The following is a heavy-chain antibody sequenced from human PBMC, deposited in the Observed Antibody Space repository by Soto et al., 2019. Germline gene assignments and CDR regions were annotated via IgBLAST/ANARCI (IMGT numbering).Heavy chain of an antibody. D-gene: IGHD3-3*01. J-gene: IGHJ4*02. CDR2: ISYDGSNK. Sequence: QVQLVESGGGVVQPGRSLRLSCAASGFTFSSYGMHWVRQAPGKGLEWVAVISYDGSNKYYADSVKGRFTISRDNSKNTLYLQMNSLRAEDTAVYYCAKDPKIFGVVITYFDYWGQGTLVTVSS. CDR1: GFTFSSYG. V-gene: IGHV3-30*18. CDR3: AKDPKIFGVVITYFDY.